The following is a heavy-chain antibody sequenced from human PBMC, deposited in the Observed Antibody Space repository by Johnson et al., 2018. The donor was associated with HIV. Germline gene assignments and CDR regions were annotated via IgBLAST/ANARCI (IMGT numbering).Heavy chain of an antibody. J-gene: IGHJ3*01. Sequence: VQLVESGGGVVRPGRSLRLSCAASGFTFSSFTMHWVRQAPGKGLEWVGRIKSKTDGGTTEYAASVKGRFTVSRDDSKNSVYLQMSSLKTEDTAVYYCTRDRDGVGVSWGQGTMVTVSS. CDR1: GFTFSSFT. CDR3: TRDRDGVGVS. D-gene: IGHD3-10*01. CDR2: IKSKTDGGTT. V-gene: IGHV3-72*01.